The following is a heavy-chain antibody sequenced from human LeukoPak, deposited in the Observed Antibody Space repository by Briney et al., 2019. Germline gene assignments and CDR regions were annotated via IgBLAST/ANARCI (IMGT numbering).Heavy chain of an antibody. Sequence: QPGGSLRLSCAASGFTFSSYWMHWVRRAPGKGLVWVSRINSDGSSTSYADSVKGRFTISRDNAKNTLYLQMNSLRAEDTAVYYCARASIAARPGDWGQGTLVTVSS. CDR1: GFTFSSYW. J-gene: IGHJ4*02. CDR3: ARASIAARPGD. CDR2: INSDGSST. D-gene: IGHD6-6*01. V-gene: IGHV3-74*01.